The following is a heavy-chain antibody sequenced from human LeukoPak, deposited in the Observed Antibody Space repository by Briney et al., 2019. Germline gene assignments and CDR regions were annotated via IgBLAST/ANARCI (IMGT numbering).Heavy chain of an antibody. V-gene: IGHV1-46*01. CDR2: INPSGGST. J-gene: IGHJ5*02. Sequence: ASVKVSCKASGYTFTSYYMHWVRQAPGQGLEWMGIINPSGGSTSYAQKFQGRVTMTRDMSTSTVYMELSSLRSEDTAVYYCARGVEMATITGWFDPWGQGTLVTVSS. CDR1: GYTFTSYY. CDR3: ARGVEMATITGWFDP. D-gene: IGHD5-24*01.